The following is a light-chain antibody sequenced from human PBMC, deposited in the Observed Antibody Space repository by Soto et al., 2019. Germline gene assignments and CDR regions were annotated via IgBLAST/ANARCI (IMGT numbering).Light chain of an antibody. J-gene: IGKJ5*01. CDR2: AAS. CDR1: QSISSY. V-gene: IGKV1-39*01. Sequence: DIPMTQSPSSLSASVGDIVTITCRASQSISSYLNWYQQKPGKAPKVLIYAASSLQSGVPSRFSGSGSGTDFTLTISSLQPEDVATYYCQQFNNYPITFGQGTRLEIK. CDR3: QQFNNYPIT.